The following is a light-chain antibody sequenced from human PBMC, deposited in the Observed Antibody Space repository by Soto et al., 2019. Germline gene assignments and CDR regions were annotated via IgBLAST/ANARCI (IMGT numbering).Light chain of an antibody. CDR2: RNT. J-gene: IGLJ1*01. V-gene: IGLV1-47*01. CDR3: AAWDDSLSVDV. Sequence: QSVLTQPPGETGTPGQRVIISCSGSSSNIGSNYVYWYQQFPGTAPKLLLYRNTQRPSGVPDRFSGSKSGTSASLAISGLRSEDEADYYCAAWDDSLSVDVFGTGTKVTVL. CDR1: SSNIGSNY.